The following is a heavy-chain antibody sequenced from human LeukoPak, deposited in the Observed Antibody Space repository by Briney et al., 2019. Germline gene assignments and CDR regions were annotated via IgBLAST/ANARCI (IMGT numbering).Heavy chain of an antibody. D-gene: IGHD1-7*01. J-gene: IGHJ4*02. V-gene: IGHV3-21*01. Sequence: GGSLRLSCAASGFTFSSYSMNWVRQAPGKGLEWVSSISSSSSYVYYADSVKGRFTISRDNARNSVYLQMNSLRVEDTAVYYCAREGGTQDYWGQGTLVTVSS. CDR2: ISSSSSYV. CDR3: AREGGTQDY. CDR1: GFTFSSYS.